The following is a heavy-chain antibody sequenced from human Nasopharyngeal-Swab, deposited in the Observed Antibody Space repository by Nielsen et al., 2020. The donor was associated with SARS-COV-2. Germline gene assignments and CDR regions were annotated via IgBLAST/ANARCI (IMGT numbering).Heavy chain of an antibody. CDR3: ARYDDYYDSSGYAY. CDR2: LYSGGTA. V-gene: IGHV3-66*01. Sequence: GGSLRLSCAASEFSVSSNYMNWVRQAPGKGLEWVSVLYSGGTAYYADSVKGRFTTSRDNSKNMLYLQMNSLRAEDTAVYYCARYDDYYDSSGYAYWGQGTLVTVSS. J-gene: IGHJ4*02. CDR1: EFSVSSNY. D-gene: IGHD3-22*01.